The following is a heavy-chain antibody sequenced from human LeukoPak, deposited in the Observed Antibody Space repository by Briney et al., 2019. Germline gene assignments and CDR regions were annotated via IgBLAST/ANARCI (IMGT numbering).Heavy chain of an antibody. CDR3: ARDRVVVAATSYYYGMDV. J-gene: IGHJ6*02. CDR1: GFTFSSYA. V-gene: IGHV3-30*04. D-gene: IGHD2-15*01. CDR2: ISYDGSNK. Sequence: GGSLRLSCAASGFTFSSYAMHWVRQAPGKGLEWVAVISYDGSNKYYADSVKGRFTISRDNSKNTLYLQMNSLRAEDTAVYYCARDRVVVAATSYYYGMDVWGQGTTVTVSS.